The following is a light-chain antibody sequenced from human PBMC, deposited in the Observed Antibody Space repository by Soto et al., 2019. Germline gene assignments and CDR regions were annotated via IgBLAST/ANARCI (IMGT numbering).Light chain of an antibody. CDR1: QSVSSSS. CDR3: QQYGKSPVT. V-gene: IGKV3-20*01. Sequence: EIVLTQSPGTLSLSPGERATLSCRASQSVSSSSLAWYQQKPGQAPRLLLSGASSRATGIPDEFTGSGSGTDFTLNVNTLKPDELAVYYCQQYGKSPVTSDVGTKVDIK. J-gene: IGKJ4*01. CDR2: GAS.